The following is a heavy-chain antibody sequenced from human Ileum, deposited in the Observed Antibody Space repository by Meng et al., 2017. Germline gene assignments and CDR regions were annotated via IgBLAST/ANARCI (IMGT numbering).Heavy chain of an antibody. V-gene: IGHV3-66*01. CDR1: GFIVSSDF. CDR3: ARDFGAWYKSAFDY. D-gene: IGHD6-19*01. Sequence: GESLKISCAASGFIVSSDFMIWVRQAPGKGLEWVSMIHNGDVIFYSDSVKGRFTISRDSSKNTLYLQMNSLRVEDTAVYYCARDFGAWYKSAFDYWGQGTVVTVSS. J-gene: IGHJ4*02. CDR2: IHNGDVI.